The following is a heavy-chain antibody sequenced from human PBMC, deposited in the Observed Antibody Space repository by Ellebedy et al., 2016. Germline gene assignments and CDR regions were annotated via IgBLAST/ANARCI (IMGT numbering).Heavy chain of an antibody. CDR2: ISAYNGNT. Sequence: ASVKVSCKASGYTFTSYGISWVRQAPGQGLEWMGWISAYNGNTNYAQKLQGRVTMTTDTSTSTAYMELRSLRSDDTAVYYCAKYYYDSSGYYYPSGFDPWGQGTLVTVSS. CDR1: GYTFTSYG. V-gene: IGHV1-18*01. CDR3: AKYYYDSSGYYYPSGFDP. D-gene: IGHD3-22*01. J-gene: IGHJ5*02.